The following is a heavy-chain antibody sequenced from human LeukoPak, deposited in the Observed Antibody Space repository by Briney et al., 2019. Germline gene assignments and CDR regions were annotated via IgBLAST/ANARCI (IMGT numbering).Heavy chain of an antibody. J-gene: IGHJ6*03. V-gene: IGHV4-61*02. D-gene: IGHD3-9*01. Sequence: PSETLSLTCTVSGGSISSGSYYWSWIRQPAGKGLEWIGRIYTSGSTNYNPSLKSRVTISVDTSKNQFSLKLSSVTAADTAAYYCARDQWHYDILTGYYNPGYYYMDVWGKGTTVTVSS. CDR3: ARDQWHYDILTGYYNPGYYYMDV. CDR2: IYTSGST. CDR1: GGSISSGSYY.